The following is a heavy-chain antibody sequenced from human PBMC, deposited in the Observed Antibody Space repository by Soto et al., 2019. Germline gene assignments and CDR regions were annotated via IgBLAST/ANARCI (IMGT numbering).Heavy chain of an antibody. V-gene: IGHV3-53*01. CDR1: GFTVSSNY. CDR3: ARDEIGADYDILTGYKYYYYGMDV. Sequence: PGGSLRLSCAASGFTVSSNYMSWVRQAPGKGLEWVSVIYSGGSTYHADSVKGRFTISRDNSKNTLYLQMNSLRAEDTAVYYCARDEIGADYDILTGYKYYYYGMDVWGQGTTVTVSS. D-gene: IGHD3-9*01. CDR2: IYSGGST. J-gene: IGHJ6*02.